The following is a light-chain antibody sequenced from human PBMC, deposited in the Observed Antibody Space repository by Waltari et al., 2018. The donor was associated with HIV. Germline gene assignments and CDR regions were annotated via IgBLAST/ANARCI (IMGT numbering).Light chain of an antibody. V-gene: IGLV2-23*02. CDR3: CSYAGSSTPVV. CDR1: SSAVGSYNL. CDR2: EVS. Sequence: QSALTQPASVSGSPGQSIPISCTGTSSAVGSYNLGSRYQQHPGKAPKLMIYEVSKRPSGVSNRFSGSKSGNTASLTISGLQAEDEADYYCCSYAGSSTPVVFGGGTKLTVL. J-gene: IGLJ2*01.